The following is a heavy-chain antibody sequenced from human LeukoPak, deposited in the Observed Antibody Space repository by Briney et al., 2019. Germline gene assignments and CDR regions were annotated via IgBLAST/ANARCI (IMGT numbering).Heavy chain of an antibody. Sequence: DSVKGRFTISRDSSKNTLYLQMNSLRAEDTAVYYCANLQAAVDYWGQGTLVTVSS. CDR3: ANLQAAVDY. D-gene: IGHD6-13*01. J-gene: IGHJ4*02. V-gene: IGHV3-30*02.